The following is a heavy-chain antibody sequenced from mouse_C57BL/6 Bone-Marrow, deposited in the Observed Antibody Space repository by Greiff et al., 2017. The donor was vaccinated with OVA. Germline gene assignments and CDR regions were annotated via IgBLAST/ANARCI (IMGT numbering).Heavy chain of an antibody. CDR1: GFSLTSYG. J-gene: IGHJ3*01. V-gene: IGHV2-6*01. CDR2: IWGVGST. CDR3: ARTGNGGFAY. D-gene: IGHD2-1*01. Sequence: VMLVESGPGLVAPSQSLSITCTVSGFSLTSYGVDWVRQSPGKGLEWLGVIWGVGSTNYNSALKSRLSISQDNSKSQVFLKMNSLQTDDTAMYYCARTGNGGFAYWGQGTLVTVSA.